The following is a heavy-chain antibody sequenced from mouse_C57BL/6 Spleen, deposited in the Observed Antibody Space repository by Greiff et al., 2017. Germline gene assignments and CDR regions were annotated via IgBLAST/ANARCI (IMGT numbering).Heavy chain of an antibody. CDR3: ARKGDWYYFDY. Sequence: VQLQQSGAELVKPGASVKISCKASGYAFSSYWMNWVKQRPGKGLEWIGQIYPGDGDTNYNGKFKGKATLTADKSSSTAYMQLSSLTSEDSAVYFCARKGDWYYFDYWGQGTTLTVSS. J-gene: IGHJ2*01. CDR2: IYPGDGDT. D-gene: IGHD3-3*01. CDR1: GYAFSSYW. V-gene: IGHV1-80*01.